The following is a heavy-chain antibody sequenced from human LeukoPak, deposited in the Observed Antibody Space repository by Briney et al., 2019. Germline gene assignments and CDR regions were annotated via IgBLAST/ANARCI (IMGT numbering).Heavy chain of an antibody. Sequence: ASVKVSCKASGYTFTGYYMHWVRQAPGQGLEWMGWINPNSGGTNYAQKFQGRVTVTRDTSISTAYMELSRPRSDDTAVYYCAMERWIQLWLFDYYYGMDVWGQGTTVTVSS. CDR3: AMERWIQLWLFDYYYGMDV. CDR2: INPNSGGT. D-gene: IGHD5-18*01. CDR1: GYTFTGYY. J-gene: IGHJ6*02. V-gene: IGHV1-2*02.